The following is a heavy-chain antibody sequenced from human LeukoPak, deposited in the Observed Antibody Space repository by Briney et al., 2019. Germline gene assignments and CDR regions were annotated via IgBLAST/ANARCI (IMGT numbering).Heavy chain of an antibody. Sequence: PSETLSLTCTVSGDSISNSYWSWIRQPAGKGLEWIGRLYSGGNNGSTNYNPSLKSRATIFIPTSQNQFSLKLTSVTAADTGVYYCARERLSDDVWGSYRLYPQIGEWGQGTLVIVSS. CDR2: LYSGGNNGST. CDR1: GDSISNSY. V-gene: IGHV4-4*07. J-gene: IGHJ4*02. CDR3: ARERLSDDVWGSYRLYPQIGE. D-gene: IGHD3-16*02.